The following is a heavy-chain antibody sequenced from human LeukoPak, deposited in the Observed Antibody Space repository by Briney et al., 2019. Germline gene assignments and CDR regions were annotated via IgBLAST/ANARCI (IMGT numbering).Heavy chain of an antibody. CDR2: IYPDDSDA. CDR1: GYSFSTYW. D-gene: IGHD2-2*01. Sequence: GESLKISCKGSGYSFSTYWLAWVRQMPGKGLEWMGIIYPDDSDARYRTSFQGQVTISADKSISTAYLQWSSLKASDTAMYYCARRGYCSSTRCYVDFWGQGTLVTVSS. CDR3: ARRGYCSSTRCYVDF. V-gene: IGHV5-51*01. J-gene: IGHJ4*02.